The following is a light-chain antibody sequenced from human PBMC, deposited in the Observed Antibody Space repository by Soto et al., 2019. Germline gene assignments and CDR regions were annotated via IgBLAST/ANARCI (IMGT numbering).Light chain of an antibody. V-gene: IGKV3-20*01. CDR3: QQYGYSPIT. CDR1: QYINTR. CDR2: AAS. Sequence: ELVLTQSPSTLSSFPWDRVTLSFRASQYINTRLAWYQHKPGQAPRLLIYAASSRATGSPDRFSGGGSGTDFTLTISRLEPEDFAVYYCQQYGYSPITFGQGTRLEIK. J-gene: IGKJ5*01.